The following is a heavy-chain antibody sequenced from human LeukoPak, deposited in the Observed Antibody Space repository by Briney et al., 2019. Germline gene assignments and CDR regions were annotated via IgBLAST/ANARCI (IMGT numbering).Heavy chain of an antibody. D-gene: IGHD3-22*01. CDR1: GGSISSYY. V-gene: IGHV4-59*01. J-gene: IGHJ4*02. CDR2: IYYSGST. CDR3: ARDRSDYDSSGYPITGLYYFDY. Sequence: TSETLSLTCTVSGGSISSYYWSWIRQPPGKGLEWIGYIYYSGSTNYNPSLKSRVTISVDTSKNQFSLKLSSVTAADTAVYYCARDRSDYDSSGYPITGLYYFDYWGQGTLVTVSP.